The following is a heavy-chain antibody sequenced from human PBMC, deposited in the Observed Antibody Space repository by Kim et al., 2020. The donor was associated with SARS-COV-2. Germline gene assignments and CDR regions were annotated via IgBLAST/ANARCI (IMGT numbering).Heavy chain of an antibody. CDR2: LYSRTNV. CDR3: ARVRVTIKQGLSRGVLHAFGI. V-gene: IGHV3-53*01. J-gene: IGHJ3*02. Sequence: GGSLRLSCAASGFTARNHYMTWVRQAPGQGLEWVSILYSRTNVQYADSVRGRFTISRDDSRNTVDHQMSSLRVEDTAIYYCARVRVTIKQGLSRGVLHAFGIWGQGTTVTVSS. D-gene: IGHD3-16*01. CDR1: GFTARNHY.